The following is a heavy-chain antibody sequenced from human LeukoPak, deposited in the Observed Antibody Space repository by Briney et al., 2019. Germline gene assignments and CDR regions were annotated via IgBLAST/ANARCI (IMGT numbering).Heavy chain of an antibody. V-gene: IGHV3-23*01. CDR1: GFTLSTYA. D-gene: IGHD3-22*01. Sequence: PGGSLRLSCAASGFTLSTYAMSWVRQAPGKGLEWVSAISGSGGSTHYADSVKGRFIISRDNSKNTLYLQGNSLRAEDTAVYYCAKDDGNGYYYSFDCWGQGTLVTVSS. CDR3: AKDDGNGYYYSFDC. CDR2: ISGSGGST. J-gene: IGHJ4*02.